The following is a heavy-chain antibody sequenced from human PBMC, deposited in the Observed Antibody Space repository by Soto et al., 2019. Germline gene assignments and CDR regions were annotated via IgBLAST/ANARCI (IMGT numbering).Heavy chain of an antibody. D-gene: IGHD6-13*01. Sequence: LRLSCAASGFTFSNYAMHWVRQAPGKGLEYVSAISSNGGSTYYADSVKGRFTISRDNSKNTLYLQMGSLRVEDMAVYYCARGNTAAADTGWFDPWGQGTLVTVSS. J-gene: IGHJ5*02. CDR2: ISSNGGST. V-gene: IGHV3-64*02. CDR3: ARGNTAAADTGWFDP. CDR1: GFTFSNYA.